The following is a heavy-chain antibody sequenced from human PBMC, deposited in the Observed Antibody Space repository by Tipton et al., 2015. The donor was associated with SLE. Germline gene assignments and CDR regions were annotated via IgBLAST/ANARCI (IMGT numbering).Heavy chain of an antibody. Sequence: SLRLSCAASGFTFSSYAMHWVRQAPGKGLEWVAVISYDGSNKYYADSVKGRFTISRDNSKNTLYLQMNSLRAEDTAVYYCAGELLPHYGMDVWGQGTTVTVSS. D-gene: IGHD2-15*01. CDR1: GFTFSSYA. J-gene: IGHJ6*02. V-gene: IGHV3-30*04. CDR2: ISYDGSNK. CDR3: AGELLPHYGMDV.